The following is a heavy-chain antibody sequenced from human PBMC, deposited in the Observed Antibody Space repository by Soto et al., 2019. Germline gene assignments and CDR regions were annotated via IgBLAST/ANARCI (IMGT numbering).Heavy chain of an antibody. J-gene: IGHJ4*02. CDR3: ARHMAAAGRDY. D-gene: IGHD6-13*01. Sequence: PSETLSLTCTVSGGSISSYYWSWIRQPPGKGLEWIGCIYNSGSTYYNPSLKSRVTISLDTSKNQFSLKLSSVTAADTAVYYRARHMAAAGRDYWGQGTLVTVSS. CDR1: GGSISSYY. V-gene: IGHV4-59*08. CDR2: IYNSGST.